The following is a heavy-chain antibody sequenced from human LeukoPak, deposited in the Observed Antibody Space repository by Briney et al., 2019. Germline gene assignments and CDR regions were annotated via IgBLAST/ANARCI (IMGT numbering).Heavy chain of an antibody. CDR2: INHSGST. J-gene: IGHJ6*02. Sequence: PSETLSLTCAVYGGSFSGYYWSWIRQPPGEGLEWIGEINHSGSTNYNPSLKSRVTISVDTSKNQFSLKLSSVTAADTAVYYCARGLWLGLNRYCSSTSCPRHDGMDVWGQGTTVTVSS. CDR3: ARGLWLGLNRYCSSTSCPRHDGMDV. D-gene: IGHD2-2*01. CDR1: GGSFSGYY. V-gene: IGHV4-34*01.